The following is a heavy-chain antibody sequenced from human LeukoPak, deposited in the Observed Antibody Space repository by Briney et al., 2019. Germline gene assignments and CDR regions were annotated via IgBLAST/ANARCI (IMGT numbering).Heavy chain of an antibody. CDR3: ARVLAEYSSSSVFDY. CDR1: GFTFSDYY. CDR2: ISSSGSTI. J-gene: IGHJ4*02. V-gene: IGHV3-11*04. D-gene: IGHD6-6*01. Sequence: AGGSLRLSCAASGFTFSDYYMSWIRQAPGKGLEWVSYISSSGSTIYYADSVKGRFTISRDNAKNSLYLQMNSLRAEDTAVYYCARVLAEYSSSSVFDYWGQGTLVTVSS.